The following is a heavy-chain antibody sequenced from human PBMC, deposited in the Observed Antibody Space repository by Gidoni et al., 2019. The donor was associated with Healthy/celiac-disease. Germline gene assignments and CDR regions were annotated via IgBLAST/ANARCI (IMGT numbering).Heavy chain of an antibody. V-gene: IGHV4-30-4*01. J-gene: IGHJ5*02. D-gene: IGHD6-13*01. CDR2: IFYRGST. CDR1: GGSISSGDYY. CDR3: ARGGDIAAAGDNNWFDP. Sequence: QVQLQESGPGLVKPSQTLSLTCTVSGGSISSGDYYWSWIRQPPGKGLEWIGYIFYRGSTYYNPSLKSRVTISVDTSKNQFSLKLSSVTAADTAVYYCARGGDIAAAGDNNWFDPWGQGTLVTVSS.